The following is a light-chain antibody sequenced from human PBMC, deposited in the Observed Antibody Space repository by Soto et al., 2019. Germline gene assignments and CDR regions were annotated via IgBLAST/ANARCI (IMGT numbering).Light chain of an antibody. CDR3: QQYNNWPPWT. V-gene: IGKV3-15*01. J-gene: IGKJ1*01. CDR2: DAS. CDR1: QSVTSN. Sequence: EIVMTQYPATLSVSPGERATLSCRASQSVTSNFAWYQQKPGQAPRLLIYDASTRATGIPARFSGSGSGTEFTLTISSLQSEDFAVYYCQQYNNWPPWTFGRGTKVDIK.